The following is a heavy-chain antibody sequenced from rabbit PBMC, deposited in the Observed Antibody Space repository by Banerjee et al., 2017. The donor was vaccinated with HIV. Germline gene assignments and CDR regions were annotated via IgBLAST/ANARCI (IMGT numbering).Heavy chain of an antibody. Sequence: QSLEESGGDLVKPGASLTLTCTASGFTVSSSYWICWVRQAPGKGLEWIACIYAASSGSTWYASWAKGRFTISKTSSTTVTLQMTSLTAADTATYFCARDLAGVIGWNFNLWGPGTLVTVS. V-gene: IGHV1S40*01. D-gene: IGHD4-1*01. CDR1: GFTVSSSYW. J-gene: IGHJ4*01. CDR2: IYAASSGST. CDR3: ARDLAGVIGWNFNL.